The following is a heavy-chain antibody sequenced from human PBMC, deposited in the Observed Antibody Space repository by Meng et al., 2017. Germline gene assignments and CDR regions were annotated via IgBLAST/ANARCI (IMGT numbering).Heavy chain of an antibody. V-gene: IGHV4-4*02. J-gene: IGHJ4*02. Sequence: QGRLRGSGPGLGKPSGTLSPPFAVSGGSISSSNWWSWVRQPPGKGLEWIGEIYHSGSTNYNPSLKSRVTISVDKSKNQFSLKLSSVTAADTAVYYCARIGDWGSTRYFDYWGQGTLVTVSS. D-gene: IGHD7-27*01. CDR1: GGSISSSNW. CDR3: ARIGDWGSTRYFDY. CDR2: IYHSGST.